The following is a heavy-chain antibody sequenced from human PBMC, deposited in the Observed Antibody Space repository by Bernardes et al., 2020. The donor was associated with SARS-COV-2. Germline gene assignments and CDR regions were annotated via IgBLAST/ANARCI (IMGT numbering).Heavy chain of an antibody. D-gene: IGHD3-3*01. J-gene: IGHJ6*04. V-gene: IGHV3-48*03. CDR1: GFTFSSYE. CDR2: ISSRGSTI. CDR3: ARGGTYYGFWSGYRNYYSGMDV. Sequence: GGSLRLSCAASGFTFSSYEMNWVRQAPGKGLEWVAYISSRGSTIYYADSVKGRLTIPRDNAKNSLYLQMNSLRAEDTAVYYCARGGTYYGFWSGYRNYYSGMDVWGKGTTVTVSS.